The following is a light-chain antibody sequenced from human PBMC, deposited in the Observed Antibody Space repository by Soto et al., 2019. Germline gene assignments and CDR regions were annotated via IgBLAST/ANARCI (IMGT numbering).Light chain of an antibody. V-gene: IGLV2-14*01. Sequence: ALTQPASVSGSPGQSITISCAGTRDDIGAYDYVSWYRQHPGNAPKLLVYEVTNRPSGVSDRFSGSKSGNTASLTISGLQAEDEADYYCNSYTNSSAVVFGGGTKVTVL. CDR1: RDDIGAYDY. CDR2: EVT. J-gene: IGLJ2*01. CDR3: NSYTNSSAVV.